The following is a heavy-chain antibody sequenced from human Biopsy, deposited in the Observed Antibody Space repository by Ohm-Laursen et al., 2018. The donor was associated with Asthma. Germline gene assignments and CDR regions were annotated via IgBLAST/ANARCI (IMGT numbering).Heavy chain of an antibody. D-gene: IGHD3-9*01. CDR1: GYNFISLA. V-gene: IGHV1-3*04. CDR3: ARTYYDFLTGQVKDVFGV. Sequence: SVKVSCKASGYNFISLAIHWVRQAPGQRLEWMGWVNTGNGDTKYSQKFQGRVTITRDTSASTAYMELRSLRSEDTATYYCARTYYDFLTGQVKDVFGVWGQGTMVTVSS. J-gene: IGHJ3*01. CDR2: VNTGNGDT.